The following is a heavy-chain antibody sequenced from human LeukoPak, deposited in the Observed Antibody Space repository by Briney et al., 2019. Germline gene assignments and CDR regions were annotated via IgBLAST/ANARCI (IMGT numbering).Heavy chain of an antibody. CDR2: INHSGST. CDR3: ASTTFGVVTGVYYYYYMDV. CDR1: GGSFSGYY. J-gene: IGHJ6*03. Sequence: PSETLSLTCAVYGGSFSGYYWTWIRQPPGKGLEWIGEINHSGSTNYNPSLKSRVTISVDTSKNQFSLKLSSVTAADTAVYYCASTTFGVVTGVYYYYYMDVWGKGTTVTVSS. D-gene: IGHD3-3*01. V-gene: IGHV4-34*01.